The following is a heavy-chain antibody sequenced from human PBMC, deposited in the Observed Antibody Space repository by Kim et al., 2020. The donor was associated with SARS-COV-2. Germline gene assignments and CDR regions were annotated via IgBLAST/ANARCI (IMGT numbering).Heavy chain of an antibody. V-gene: IGHV1-18*01. CDR1: GYSFREYY. CDR3: ARETRVVFEGRTV. J-gene: IGHJ6*02. D-gene: IGHD1-1*01. CDR2: ISAYTGDL. Sequence: ASVKVSCKASGYSFREYYYSWVRQAPGQGLEWLGRISAYTGDLAYAPRFQGRVTMTTDPSTNTVYLELRRLRSDDTALYYCARETRVVFEGRTVWGQGTTVTVSS.